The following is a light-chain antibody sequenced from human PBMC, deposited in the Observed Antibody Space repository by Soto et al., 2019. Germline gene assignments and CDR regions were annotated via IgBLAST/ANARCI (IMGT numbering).Light chain of an antibody. V-gene: IGKV2-28*01. J-gene: IGKJ3*01. Sequence: DIVMTQSPLSLPVTPGEPASISCRSSQSLLHSNGYNYLDWYLQKPGQSPQLLIYLGSNRDSGVHDRFSGSGSGTDFTLKISRVEAEDVGVYYCMQALQTPFTFGPGTKVDIK. CDR3: MQALQTPFT. CDR2: LGS. CDR1: QSLLHSNGYNY.